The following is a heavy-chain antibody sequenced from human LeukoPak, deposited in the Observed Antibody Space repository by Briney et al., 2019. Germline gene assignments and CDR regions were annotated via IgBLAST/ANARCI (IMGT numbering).Heavy chain of an antibody. CDR2: INHSGST. CDR3: ARGRRRPYCSGGSCYSTQYYYYYMDV. V-gene: IGHV4-34*01. J-gene: IGHJ6*03. CDR1: GGSFSGYY. D-gene: IGHD2-15*01. Sequence: PSETLSLTCAVYGGSFSGYYWSWIRQPPGKGLEWIGEINHSGSTNYNPSLKSRVTISVDTSKNQFSLKLSSVTAADTAVYYCARGRRRPYCSGGSCYSTQYYYYYMDVWGKGTTVTVSS.